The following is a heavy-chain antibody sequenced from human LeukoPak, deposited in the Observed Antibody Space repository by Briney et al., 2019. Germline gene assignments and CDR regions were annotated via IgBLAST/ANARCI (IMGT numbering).Heavy chain of an antibody. CDR2: IYHSGST. J-gene: IGHJ4*02. CDR1: GYSISSGYY. V-gene: IGHV4-38-2*02. D-gene: IGHD3-22*01. CDR3: ARVAGYYHLDY. Sequence: SETLSLTCTVSGYSISSGYYWGWIRQPPGKGLEWIGSIYHSGSTYHNPSLKSRATISLDTSKNQFSLRLSSVTAADTAVYYCARVAGYYHLDYWGQGTLVTVSS.